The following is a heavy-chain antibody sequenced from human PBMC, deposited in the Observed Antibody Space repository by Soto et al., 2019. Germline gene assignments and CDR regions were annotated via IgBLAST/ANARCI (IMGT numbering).Heavy chain of an antibody. CDR2: INPNSGGT. J-gene: IGHJ4*02. D-gene: IGHD1-26*01. Sequence: GASVKVSCKASGYTFTGYYMHWVRQAPGQGLEWMGRINPNSGGTNYAQKFQGRVTMTRDTSISTAYMELSRLRSDDTAVYYCARDSSSGGSYYYFDYWGQGTLVTVSS. CDR1: GYTFTGYY. CDR3: ARDSSSGGSYYYFDY. V-gene: IGHV1-2*06.